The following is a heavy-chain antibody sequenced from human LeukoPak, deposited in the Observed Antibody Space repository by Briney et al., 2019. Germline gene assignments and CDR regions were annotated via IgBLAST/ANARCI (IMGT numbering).Heavy chain of an antibody. CDR1: GFTFSSYA. Sequence: GGSLRLSCAASGFTFSSYAMSWVRQAPGKGLEWVSAISGSGGSTYYADSVKGRFTISRDNSKNTLYLQMNSLRAEDTAVYYCAAKRTCYDFWSGLDWGQGTLVTVSS. D-gene: IGHD3-3*01. CDR3: AAKRTCYDFWSGLD. V-gene: IGHV3-23*01. CDR2: ISGSGGST. J-gene: IGHJ4*02.